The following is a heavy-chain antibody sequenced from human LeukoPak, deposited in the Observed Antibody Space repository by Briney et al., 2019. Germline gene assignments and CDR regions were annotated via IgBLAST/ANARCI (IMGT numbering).Heavy chain of an antibody. J-gene: IGHJ4*02. CDR1: GYSFTSYW. D-gene: IGHD3-22*01. CDR2: IYPGDSDT. CDR3: ARQAYDSSGYYYFDY. Sequence: GESLKISCKGSGYSFTSYWIGWVRQMPGKGLEWMGIIYPGDSDTRYSPSFQGQVTISADKSISTAYLQWSSLKASDTAMYYCARQAYDSSGYYYFDYWDQGTLVTVSS. V-gene: IGHV5-51*01.